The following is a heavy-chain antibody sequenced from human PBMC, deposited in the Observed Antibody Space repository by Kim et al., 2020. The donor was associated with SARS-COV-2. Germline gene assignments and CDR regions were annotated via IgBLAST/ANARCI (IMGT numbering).Heavy chain of an antibody. CDR2: IKQDGSEK. Sequence: GGSLRLSCAASGFTFSSYWMSWVRQAPGKGLEWVANIKQDGSEKYYVDSVKGRFTISRDNAKNSLYLQMNSLRAEDTAVYYCAREVRGSSYYYGMDVRGQGTTVTVSS. CDR3: AREVRGSSYYYGMDV. V-gene: IGHV3-7*03. D-gene: IGHD6-6*01. CDR1: GFTFSSYW. J-gene: IGHJ6*02.